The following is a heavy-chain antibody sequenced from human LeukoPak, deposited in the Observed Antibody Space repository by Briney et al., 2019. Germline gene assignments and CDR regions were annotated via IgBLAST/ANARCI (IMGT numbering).Heavy chain of an antibody. CDR2: ISGSDSRT. Sequence: GGSLRLSCAASGFTFSSYAMTWVRQAPGKGLEWVSAISGSDSRTYYADSVKGRFTISRDNSKNTLYLQMNSLRAEDTAVYYCAKGHHYGSGSYWVWGQGTLVTVSS. V-gene: IGHV3-23*01. CDR1: GFTFSSYA. CDR3: AKGHHYGSGSYWV. J-gene: IGHJ4*02. D-gene: IGHD3-10*01.